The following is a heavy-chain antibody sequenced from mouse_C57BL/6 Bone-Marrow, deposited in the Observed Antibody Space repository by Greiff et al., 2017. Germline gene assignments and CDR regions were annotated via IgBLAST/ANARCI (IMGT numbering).Heavy chain of an antibody. D-gene: IGHD1-1*01. J-gene: IGHJ2*01. V-gene: IGHV5-17*01. Sequence: EVMLVESGGGLVKPGGSLKLSCAASGFTFSDYGMHWVRQAPEKGLEWVAYISSGSSTIYYADTVKGRFTISRDNAKNTLFLQMTSLRSEDTAMYYCARHPYYGSSYGCFDYWGQGTTLTVSS. CDR2: ISSGSSTI. CDR3: ARHPYYGSSYGCFDY. CDR1: GFTFSDYG.